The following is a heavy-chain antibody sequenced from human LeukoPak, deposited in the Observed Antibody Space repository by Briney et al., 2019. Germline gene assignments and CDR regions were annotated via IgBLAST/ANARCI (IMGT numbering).Heavy chain of an antibody. D-gene: IGHD2-15*01. Sequence: SETLSLTCTVSGGSSSSGGYYGSWIRQHPGKGLEWIGYIYYSGSTYYNPSLKSRVTISVDTSKNQFSLKLSSVTAADPAVYYCARGPGGYCSGGSCYLFDYWGQGTLVTVSS. CDR1: GGSSSSGGYY. V-gene: IGHV4-31*03. CDR3: ARGPGGYCSGGSCYLFDY. J-gene: IGHJ4*02. CDR2: IYYSGST.